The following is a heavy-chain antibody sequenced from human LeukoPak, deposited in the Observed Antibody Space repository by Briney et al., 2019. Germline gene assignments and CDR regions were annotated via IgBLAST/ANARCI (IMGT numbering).Heavy chain of an antibody. D-gene: IGHD3-16*01. CDR2: IYYSGST. CDR3: ARLFRGVGY. CDR1: GGSISGSDYY. J-gene: IGHJ4*02. V-gene: IGHV4-39*01. Sequence: SSETLSFTSTVSGGSISGSDYYWGWIRQPPGKGLEWIGSIYYSGSTYYNSSLKSRVSISVDTSRNQFSLKLSSVTAADTALYYCARLFRGVGYWGQGTLVTVSS.